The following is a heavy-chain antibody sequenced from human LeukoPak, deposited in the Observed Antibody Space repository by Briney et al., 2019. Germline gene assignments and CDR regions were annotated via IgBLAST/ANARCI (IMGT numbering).Heavy chain of an antibody. V-gene: IGHV1-2*02. Sequence: ASVKVSCKASGYTFTDYYMHWVRQAPGQGLEWMGWINAKSGDAKYAQKFQARVTMTRDTSITTTYMEVSRLSSDDTAVYYCARQNTGQLDYWGQGTLITVSS. J-gene: IGHJ4*02. CDR1: GYTFTDYY. CDR3: ARQNTGQLDY. CDR2: INAKSGDA. D-gene: IGHD2-8*02.